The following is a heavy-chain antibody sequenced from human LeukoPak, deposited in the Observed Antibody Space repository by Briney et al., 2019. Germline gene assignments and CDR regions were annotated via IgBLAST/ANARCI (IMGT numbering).Heavy chain of an antibody. Sequence: GGALRLSCAASGFTFSSYWMHWVRQVPGKGLVWVSRINSDGSDTIYADSVKGRFTNSRDNAKNTLYLQMNSLRAEDTALYYCSRDRRTWFDPWGQGTLVTVSS. CDR1: GFTFSSYW. V-gene: IGHV3-74*01. CDR3: SRDRRTWFDP. J-gene: IGHJ5*02. CDR2: INSDGSDT.